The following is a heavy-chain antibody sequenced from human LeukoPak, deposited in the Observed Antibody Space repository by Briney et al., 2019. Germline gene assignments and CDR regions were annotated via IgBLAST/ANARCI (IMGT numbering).Heavy chain of an antibody. CDR1: GFTTHYW. J-gene: IGHJ4*02. CDR3: ATGHSYGYDY. D-gene: IGHD5-18*01. CDR2: VKGDGRTT. Sequence: GGSLRLSCTASGFTTHYWLNWVRQSPGKGLEWVALVKGDGRTTIYADSVKGRFTISRDNAKNTLYLQMNSLRADDSGVYYCATGHSYGYDYWGQGVLVTVSS. V-gene: IGHV3-74*01.